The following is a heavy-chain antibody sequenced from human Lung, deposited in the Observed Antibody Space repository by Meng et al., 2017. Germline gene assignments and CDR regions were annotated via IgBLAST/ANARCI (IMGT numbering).Heavy chain of an antibody. V-gene: IGHV1-2*06. Sequence: QVQLVQSGAEEKKPGASVKVSCKPSGYNFPDYYIHWVRQAPGQGLEWMGRIDPKNGDTHYAQKFQGRVTMTGDTSISTAYMDLSGLRSDDTAVYYCARDEDISAAGKLFGDYWGQGTLVTVSS. CDR1: GYNFPDYY. CDR2: IDPKNGDT. D-gene: IGHD6-13*01. J-gene: IGHJ4*02. CDR3: ARDEDISAAGKLFGDY.